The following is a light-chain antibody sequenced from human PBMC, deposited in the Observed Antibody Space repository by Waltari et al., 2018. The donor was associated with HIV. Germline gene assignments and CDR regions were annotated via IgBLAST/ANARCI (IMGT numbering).Light chain of an antibody. V-gene: IGKV1-13*02. J-gene: IGKJ2*01. CDR3: QQFRSYPRT. CDR2: DAS. CDR1: QGLRNA. Sequence: AIQLTQSPSSLSASVGDRVTITCRASQGLRNALAWYQQKPGRPPKLLIYDASTLEGGVPSRFSGSMSGTDFNLTISNLQPEDSATYYCQQFRSYPRTFGQVATLEIK.